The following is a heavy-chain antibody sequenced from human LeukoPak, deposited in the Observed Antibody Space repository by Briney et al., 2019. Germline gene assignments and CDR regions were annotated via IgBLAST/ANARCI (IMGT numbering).Heavy chain of an antibody. J-gene: IGHJ4*02. CDR2: ISAYNGNT. D-gene: IGHD1-7*01. Sequence: ASVKVFCKASGGTFSSYAISWVRQAPGQGLEWMGWISAYNGNTNYAQKLQGRVTMTTDTSTSTAYMELRSLRSDDTAVYYCARGPRVDWNYGRTDDYWGQGTLVTVSS. CDR1: GGTFSSYA. CDR3: ARGPRVDWNYGRTDDY. V-gene: IGHV1-18*01.